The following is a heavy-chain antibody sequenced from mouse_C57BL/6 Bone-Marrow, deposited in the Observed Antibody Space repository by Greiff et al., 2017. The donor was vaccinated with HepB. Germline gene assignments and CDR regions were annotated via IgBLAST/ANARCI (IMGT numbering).Heavy chain of an antibody. Sequence: EVMLVESGGGLVQPGGSLSLSCAASGFTFTDYYMSWVRQPPGKALEWLGFIRNKANGYTTEYSASVKGRFTISRDNSQSILYLQMNALRAEDSATYDCARYPAYYSNYDWYFDVWGTGTTVTVSS. V-gene: IGHV7-3*01. CDR2: IRNKANGYTT. CDR1: GFTFTDYY. D-gene: IGHD2-5*01. J-gene: IGHJ1*03. CDR3: ARYPAYYSNYDWYFDV.